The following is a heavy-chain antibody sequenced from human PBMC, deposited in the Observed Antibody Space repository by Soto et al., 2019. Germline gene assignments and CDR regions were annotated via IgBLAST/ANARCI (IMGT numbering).Heavy chain of an antibody. V-gene: IGHV3-33*08. CDR2: PGFDGGGR. CDR1: GFDSSRYG. J-gene: IGHJ6*02. Sequence: PGGSLTLSCASSGFDSSRYGMHRVRQTPGKGLEWVAVPGFDGGGRYYADSVKGRFTISRDNSKKMQYLQMDSLRVEDTALHDCEREPVGPAYAMEVWGQGGTVTVS. D-gene: IGHD1-26*01. CDR3: EREPVGPAYAMEV.